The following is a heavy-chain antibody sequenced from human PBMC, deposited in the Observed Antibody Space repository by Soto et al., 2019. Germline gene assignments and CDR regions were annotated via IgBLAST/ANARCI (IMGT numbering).Heavy chain of an antibody. CDR3: VRGGRLSDSFDI. J-gene: IGHJ3*02. D-gene: IGHD3-16*02. CDR1: RGSLNRGGNS. Sequence: SETLSLTCAVSRGSLNRGGNSWSWIRQQKGKGLEWIGYIYHSGGTYYHPSLKSRVTISLDRSKNQFSLKLISVTAADTAVYYCVRGGRLSDSFDIWCQAT. V-gene: IGHV4-30-2*01. CDR2: IYHSGGT.